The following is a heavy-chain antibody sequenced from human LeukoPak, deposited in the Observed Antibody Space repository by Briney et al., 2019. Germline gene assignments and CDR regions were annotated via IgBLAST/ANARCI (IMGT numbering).Heavy chain of an antibody. D-gene: IGHD1-26*01. V-gene: IGHV3-74*01. J-gene: IGHJ4*02. CDR1: GFTFSSYW. CDR2: INSDGSST. CDR3: ARMIVGADYFDY. Sequence: PGGSLRLSCAASGFTFSSYWMHWVRHAPGKGVVWVSRINSDGSSTSYADSVKGRFTISRDNAKNTLYLQMNSLRAEDTAVYYCARMIVGADYFDYWGQGTLVTVSS.